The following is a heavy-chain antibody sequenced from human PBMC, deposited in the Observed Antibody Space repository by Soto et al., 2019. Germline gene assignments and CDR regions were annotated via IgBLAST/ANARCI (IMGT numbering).Heavy chain of an antibody. V-gene: IGHV3-23*01. D-gene: IGHD3-10*01. Sequence: GGSLRLSCAASGFTFSSYAMSWVRQAPGKGLEWVSAISGSGGSTYYADSVKGRFTISRDNSKNTLYLQMNSLRAEDTAVYYCAKDESYYGSGSQMDYWGQGTLVTVSS. CDR3: AKDESYYGSGSQMDY. CDR2: ISGSGGST. CDR1: GFTFSSYA. J-gene: IGHJ4*02.